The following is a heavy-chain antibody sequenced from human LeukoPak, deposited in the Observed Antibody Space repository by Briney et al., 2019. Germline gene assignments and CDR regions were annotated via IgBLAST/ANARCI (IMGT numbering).Heavy chain of an antibody. V-gene: IGHV3-48*03. CDR3: TRDIGGRSAY. Sequence: GGSLRLSCAASGFTFSNSEMSWVRQAPGKGLEWVSYISTSGSSRFYADSVKGRFTISRDNAKSSLYLQMNSLSADDTAVYYCTRDIGGRSAYWGQGTLVTVSS. CDR1: GFTFSNSE. J-gene: IGHJ4*02. CDR2: ISTSGSSR. D-gene: IGHD3-16*01.